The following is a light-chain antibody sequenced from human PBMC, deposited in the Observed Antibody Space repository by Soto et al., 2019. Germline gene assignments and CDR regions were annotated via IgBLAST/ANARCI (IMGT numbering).Light chain of an antibody. CDR2: GAS. V-gene: IGKV3-20*01. CDR1: QSVSSSH. J-gene: IGKJ2*01. CDR3: QQYGGSPLYT. Sequence: VLTQSPGTLSLSPGEGATLSCRASQSVSSSHLAWYQQNPGQAPRLVIYGASSRATGIPDRFSGSGSGTDFTLTISRLEPEDFAVYYCQQYGGSPLYTFGQGTTLEIK.